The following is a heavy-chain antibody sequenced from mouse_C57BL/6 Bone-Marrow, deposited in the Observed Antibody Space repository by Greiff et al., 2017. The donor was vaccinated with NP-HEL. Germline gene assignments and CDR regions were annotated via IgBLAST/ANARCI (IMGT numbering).Heavy chain of an antibody. V-gene: IGHV5-16*01. J-gene: IGHJ4*01. CDR1: GFTFSDYS. CDR3: AREGGLRRRTYDMDY. CDR2: INYDGSST. D-gene: IGHD2-4*01. Sequence: DVKLVESEGGLVQPGSSMKLSCTASGFTFSDYSMAWVRQVPEKGLEWVANINYDGSSTYYLDSLKSRFIISRDNAKNILYLQMSSLKSEDTATYYCAREGGLRRRTYDMDYWGQGTSVTVSS.